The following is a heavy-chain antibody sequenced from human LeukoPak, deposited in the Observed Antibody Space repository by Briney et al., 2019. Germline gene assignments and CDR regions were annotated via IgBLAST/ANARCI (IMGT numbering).Heavy chain of an antibody. J-gene: IGHJ6*03. CDR1: GFTFSSYS. CDR2: ISSSSSYI. CDR3: ARFYGSGTPGVYYYMDV. Sequence: GGSLSLSCAASGFTFSSYSMNWVRQAPGKGLEWVSSISSSSSYIYYADSVKGRFTISRDNAKNSLYLRMNSLRAEDTAVYYCARFYGSGTPGVYYYMDVWGKGTTVTVSS. D-gene: IGHD3-10*01. V-gene: IGHV3-21*01.